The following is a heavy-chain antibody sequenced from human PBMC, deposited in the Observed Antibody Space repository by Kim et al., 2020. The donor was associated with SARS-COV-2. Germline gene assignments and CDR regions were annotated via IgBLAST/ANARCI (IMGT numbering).Heavy chain of an antibody. Sequence: PAPKGRVTIAVDTSQNQFSRKLSSVTAADTAVYYCARGDHKYYDYSGMDVWGQGTTVTVSS. V-gene: IGHV4-34*13. J-gene: IGHJ6*02. CDR3: ARGDHKYYDYSGMDV.